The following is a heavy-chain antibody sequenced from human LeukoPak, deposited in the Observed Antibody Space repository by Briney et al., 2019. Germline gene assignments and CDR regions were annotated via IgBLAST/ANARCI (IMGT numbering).Heavy chain of an antibody. J-gene: IGHJ6*03. CDR1: GYTFTSYG. CDR3: AREYYDSSDFYYYYYYMDV. D-gene: IGHD3-22*01. V-gene: IGHV1-18*01. CDR2: ISAYNGNT. Sequence: GASVKASCKASGYTFTSYGISWVRQAPGQGLEWMGWISAYNGNTNYAQKLQGRVTMTTDTSTSTAYMELRSLRSDDTAVYYCAREYYDSSDFYYYYYYMDVWGKGTTVTVSS.